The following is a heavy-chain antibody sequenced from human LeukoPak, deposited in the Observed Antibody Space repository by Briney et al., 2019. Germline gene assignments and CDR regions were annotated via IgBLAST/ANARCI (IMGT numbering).Heavy chain of an antibody. J-gene: IGHJ5*02. V-gene: IGHV4-39*01. CDR2: IYYSGST. CDR1: GGSISSSSYY. CDR3: ARVWFRELSSGWFDP. D-gene: IGHD3-10*01. Sequence: SETLSLTCTVSGGSISSSSYYWGWIRQPPGKGLEWIGSIYYSGSTYYNPSLKSRVTISVDTSKNQFSLKLSSVTAADTAVYYCARVWFRELSSGWFDPWGQGTLVTVSS.